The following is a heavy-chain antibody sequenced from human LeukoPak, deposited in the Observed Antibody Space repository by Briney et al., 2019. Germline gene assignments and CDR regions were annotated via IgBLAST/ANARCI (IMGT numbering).Heavy chain of an antibody. CDR3: ARDRPIVVVTAIPDYFDF. CDR2: ISAYNGNT. D-gene: IGHD2-21*02. V-gene: IGHV1-18*01. CDR1: GYTFTKYG. J-gene: IGHJ4*02. Sequence: GASVKLSCKASGYTFTKYGISWVRQAPGQGLEWMGWISAYNGNTNYAQKLQVRVTMTTDTSTSTAYMELWSLRSDDTAVYFCARDRPIVVVTAIPDYFDFWGQGTLVTVSS.